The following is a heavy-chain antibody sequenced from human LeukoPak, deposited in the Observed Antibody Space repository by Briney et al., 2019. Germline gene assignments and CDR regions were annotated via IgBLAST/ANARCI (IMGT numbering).Heavy chain of an antibody. V-gene: IGHV3-23*01. J-gene: IGHJ6*02. CDR2: ISGSGGST. CDR1: GFTFSDYA. Sequence: GGSLRLSCAASGFTFSDYAMTWVRQAPGKGLEWVSSISGSGGSTYYADSVKGRFTISRDNSKNTLYLQMNSLRAEDTAVYYRANTRRSRAYYYYGMDVWGQGTTVTVSS. CDR3: ANTRRSRAYYYYGMDV. D-gene: IGHD6-13*01.